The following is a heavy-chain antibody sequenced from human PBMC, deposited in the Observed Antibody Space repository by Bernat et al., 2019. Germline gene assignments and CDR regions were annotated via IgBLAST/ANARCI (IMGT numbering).Heavy chain of an antibody. CDR2: ISYDGSNK. Sequence: QVQLVESGGGVVQPGRSLRLSCAASGFTFSSYGMHWVRQAPGKGLEWVAVISYDGSNKYYADSVKGRVTISRDNSKNTLYLQMNSLRAEDTAVYYCAASGGRRNDAFDIWGQGTMVTVSS. J-gene: IGHJ3*02. CDR1: GFTFSSYG. V-gene: IGHV3-30*03. CDR3: AASGGRRNDAFDI. D-gene: IGHD1-14*01.